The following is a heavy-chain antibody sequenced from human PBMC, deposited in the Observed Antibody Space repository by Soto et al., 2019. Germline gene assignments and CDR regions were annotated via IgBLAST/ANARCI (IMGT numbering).Heavy chain of an antibody. CDR2: INHSGST. D-gene: IGHD2-2*02. CDR3: ARANTSIAYDGFDI. Sequence: SETLSLTCAVYGGSFSGYYWSWIRQPPGKGLEWIGEINHSGSTNYNPSLKSRVTISVDTAKNQFSLKLSSVTAADTAVYYCARANTSIAYDGFDIWGQGTMVTVSS. J-gene: IGHJ3*02. V-gene: IGHV4-34*01. CDR1: GGSFSGYY.